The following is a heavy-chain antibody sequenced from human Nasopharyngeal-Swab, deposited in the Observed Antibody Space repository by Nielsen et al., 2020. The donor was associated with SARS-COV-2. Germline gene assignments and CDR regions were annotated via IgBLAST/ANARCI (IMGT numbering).Heavy chain of an antibody. Sequence: SETLSLTCAVYGGSFSGYYWSWIRQPPGKGLEWIGEINHSGSTNYNPSLKSRVTISVDTSKNQFSLKLSSVTAADTAVYYCAGTYGDYVSVWFDPWGPGNPGHRLL. CDR1: GGSFSGYY. V-gene: IGHV4-34*01. CDR2: INHSGST. J-gene: IGHJ5*02. D-gene: IGHD4-17*01. CDR3: AGTYGDYVSVWFDP.